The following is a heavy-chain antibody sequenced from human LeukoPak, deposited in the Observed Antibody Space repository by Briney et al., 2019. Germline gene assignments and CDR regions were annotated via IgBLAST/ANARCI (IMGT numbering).Heavy chain of an antibody. CDR1: GFTFSSYW. D-gene: IGHD2-8*01. J-gene: IGHJ4*02. CDR3: ASLPYE. CDR2: INTDGSST. V-gene: IGHV3-74*01. Sequence: PGGSLRLSCAASGFTFSSYWMHWVRQVPGKGLVWVSRINTDGSSTTYADSVKGRFTISRDNAKSTLYLQMNSLRVEDTAVYYCASLPYEWGRGTLVTVSS.